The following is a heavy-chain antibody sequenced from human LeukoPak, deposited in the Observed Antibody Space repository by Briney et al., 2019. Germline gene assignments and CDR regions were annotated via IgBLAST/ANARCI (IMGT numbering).Heavy chain of an antibody. CDR2: ISYSGST. J-gene: IGHJ4*02. CDR3: ARDGRAGSLFAY. Sequence: PSETLSLTCTVSGGSISGYYWSWIRQPPGKGLEWVGYISYSGSTNYNPSLKSRVTISVDTSKSQFSLKLSSATAADTAIYYCARDGRAGSLFAYWGQGTLVTVSS. D-gene: IGHD6-19*01. V-gene: IGHV4-59*01. CDR1: GGSISGYY.